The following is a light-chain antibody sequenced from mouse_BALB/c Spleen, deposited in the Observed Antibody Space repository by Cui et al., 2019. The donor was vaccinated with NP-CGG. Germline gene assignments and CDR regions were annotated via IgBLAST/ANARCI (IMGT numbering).Light chain of an antibody. V-gene: IGLV1*01. CDR3: ALWYSNHWV. Sequence: VVTQESALTTSPGTTVTPTCRSSTGAVTTSNYANWVQEKPDHLFTGLIGGTNNRAPGVPARFSGSLIGDKAALTITGAQTEDEAIYFCALWYSNHWVFGGGTKLTVL. J-gene: IGLJ1*01. CDR1: TGAVTTSNY. CDR2: GTN.